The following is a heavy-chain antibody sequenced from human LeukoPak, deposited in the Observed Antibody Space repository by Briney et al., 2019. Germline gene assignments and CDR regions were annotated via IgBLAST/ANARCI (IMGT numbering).Heavy chain of an antibody. CDR1: GGSFSGYY. V-gene: IGHV4-34*01. CDR2: INHSGST. CDR3: ARAHGSVDY. J-gene: IGHJ4*02. Sequence: SETLSLTCAVYGGSFSGYYWSWIRQPPGKGLEWIGEINHSGSTNYNPSLKSRVTISADTSKNQFSLKLSSVTAADTAVYYCARAHGSVDYWGQGTLVTVSS.